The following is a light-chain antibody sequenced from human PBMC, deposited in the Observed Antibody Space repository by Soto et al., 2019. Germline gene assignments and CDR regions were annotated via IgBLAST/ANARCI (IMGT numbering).Light chain of an antibody. J-gene: IGKJ1*01. Sequence: DIQMTQSPSAMSASVGDRVTITCRASQGISNYLAWFQQKPGKVPKRLIYAASTLESGVPSRSSGSGAGTEFTLAISSLQPEDYATYYCLQLLSYPRTFGQGTKVEIK. CDR1: QGISNY. CDR2: AAS. CDR3: LQLLSYPRT. V-gene: IGKV1-17*03.